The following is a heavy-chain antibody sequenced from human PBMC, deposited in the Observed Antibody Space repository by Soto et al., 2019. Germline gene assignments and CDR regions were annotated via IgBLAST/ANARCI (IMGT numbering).Heavy chain of an antibody. V-gene: IGHV3-21*01. CDR3: ARDLLYYYDSSPYGAFDI. CDR1: GFTFSSYS. CDR2: ISSSSSYI. Sequence: PGGSLRLSCAASGFTFSSYSMNWVRQAPGKGLEWVSSISSSSSYIYYADSVKGRFTISRDNAKNSLYLQMNSLRAEDTAVYYCARDLLYYYDSSPYGAFDIWGQGTMVTVSS. D-gene: IGHD3-22*01. J-gene: IGHJ3*02.